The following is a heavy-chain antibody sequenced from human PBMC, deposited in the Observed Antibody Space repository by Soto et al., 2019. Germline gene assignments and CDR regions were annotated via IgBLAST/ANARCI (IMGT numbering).Heavy chain of an antibody. CDR2: IYYSGST. J-gene: IGHJ6*02. CDR3: ARDKITMVRGGPYYYYGMDV. Sequence: PSETLSLTCTVSGGSISSYYWSWIRQPPGKGLEWIGYIYYSGSTNYNPSLKSRVTISVDTSKNQFSLKLSSVTAADTAVYYCARDKITMVRGGPYYYYGMDVWGQGTTVTVSS. D-gene: IGHD3-10*01. CDR1: GGSISSYY. V-gene: IGHV4-59*01.